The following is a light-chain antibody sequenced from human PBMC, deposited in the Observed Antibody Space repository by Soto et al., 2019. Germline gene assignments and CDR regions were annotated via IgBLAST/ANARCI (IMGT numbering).Light chain of an antibody. V-gene: IGKV3-20*01. CDR2: GAY. J-gene: IGKJ4*01. Sequence: EIVLTQSPGTLSLSPGERATLSCRASQSVSSRYFAWYQQKPGQAPRLLFYGAYSRATSIPDRCSGSGSAAYFTLTISILEAEDLALYHCQQYGSSPQTFGGGTKVEIK. CDR3: QQYGSSPQT. CDR1: QSVSSRY.